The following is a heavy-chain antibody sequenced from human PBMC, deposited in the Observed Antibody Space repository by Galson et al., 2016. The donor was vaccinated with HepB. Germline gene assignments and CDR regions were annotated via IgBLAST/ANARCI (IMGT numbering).Heavy chain of an antibody. CDR1: GYTFSSNY. J-gene: IGHJ4*02. D-gene: IGHD6-6*01. V-gene: IGHV1-46*01. Sequence: SVKVSCKASGYTFSSNYVHWVRQAPGQGLEWMGIINPSSGATSYAQKFQGRVTVTRDTSTSTVDMELSSLRSEDTAVYYCARDGPPTHEYRSSSYCDYWRQGTLVTVSS. CDR2: INPSSGAT. CDR3: ARDGPPTHEYRSSSYCDY.